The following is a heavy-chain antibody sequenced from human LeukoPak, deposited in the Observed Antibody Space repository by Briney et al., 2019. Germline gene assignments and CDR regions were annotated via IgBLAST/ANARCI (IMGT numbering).Heavy chain of an antibody. CDR2: ISSSGSTI. Sequence: GGSLRLSCAASGFTFSDYYMSWIRQAPGKGLEWASYISSSGSTIYYADSVKGRFTISRDNAKNSLYLQMNSLRAEDTAVYYCASSRDYDILTGYDYWGQGTLVTVSS. V-gene: IGHV3-11*01. CDR1: GFTFSDYY. CDR3: ASSRDYDILTGYDY. D-gene: IGHD3-9*01. J-gene: IGHJ4*02.